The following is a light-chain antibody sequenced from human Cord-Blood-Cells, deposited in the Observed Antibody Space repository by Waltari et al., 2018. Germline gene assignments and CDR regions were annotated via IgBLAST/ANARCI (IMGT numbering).Light chain of an antibody. V-gene: IGKV1-33*01. CDR3: QQYDNLPYT. CDR1: QDISNY. J-gene: IGKJ2*01. Sequence: LQMTPSPSSLSASVGDRVTITCQASQDISNYLNWYQQKPGKAPKLLIYDASNLETGVPSRFSGSGSGTDFTFTISSLQPEDIATYYCQQYDNLPYTFGQGTKLEIK. CDR2: DAS.